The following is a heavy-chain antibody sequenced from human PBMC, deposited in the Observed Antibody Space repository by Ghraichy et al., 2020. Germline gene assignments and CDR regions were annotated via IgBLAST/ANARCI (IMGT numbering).Heavy chain of an antibody. CDR2: IFPGDSTT. D-gene: IGHD1-26*01. CDR3: ARLIISGSGSYRHFDY. CDR1: GYSFSTFW. V-gene: IGHV5-51*01. J-gene: IGHJ4*02. Sequence: GSLNISCQASGYSFSTFWIGWVRQMPGKGLEWMGVIFPGDSTTIYSPSFQGQITISADQSITTAYLQWSSLRASDFAMYYCARLIISGSGSYRHFDYWGQGTLVIVPS.